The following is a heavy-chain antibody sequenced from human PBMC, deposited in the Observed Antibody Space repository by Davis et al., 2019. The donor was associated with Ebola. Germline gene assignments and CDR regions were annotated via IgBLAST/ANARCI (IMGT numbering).Heavy chain of an antibody. CDR3: ARAIWFGELYFDY. CDR1: GSTFSSYA. D-gene: IGHD3-10*01. Sequence: GESLKISCAASGSTFSSYAMSWVRQAPGKGLEWVSAISGSGGSTYSADSVKGRFTISRDNAKNSLYLQMNSMRDEDTAVYYCARAIWFGELYFDYWGQGTLVTVSS. CDR2: ISGSGGST. V-gene: IGHV3-23*01. J-gene: IGHJ4*02.